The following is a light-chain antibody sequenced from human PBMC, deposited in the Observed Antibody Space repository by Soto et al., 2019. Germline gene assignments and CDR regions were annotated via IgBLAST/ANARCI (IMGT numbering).Light chain of an antibody. CDR2: KAS. V-gene: IGKV1-5*03. J-gene: IGKJ2*01. CDR3: QQYNTFPST. Sequence: DNQMTQSPSTLSASVGDRVTITCRASQSIGSWLAWYKQTPGEAPRLLIYKASSLESGVPSRFSGSGSGTEFTLTISSLQPDDFATYYFQQYNTFPSTFGQGTKLDIK. CDR1: QSIGSW.